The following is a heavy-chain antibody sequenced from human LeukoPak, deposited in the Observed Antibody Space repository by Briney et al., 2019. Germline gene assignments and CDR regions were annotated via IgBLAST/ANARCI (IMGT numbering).Heavy chain of an antibody. J-gene: IGHJ6*02. D-gene: IGHD6-13*01. CDR3: AKLRQQLAIYYYYYGMDV. Sequence: PGGSLRLSCAASGFTFSSYWMHWVRQAPGKGLVWVSRINSDGSSTSYADSVKGRFTISRDNAKNSLYLQMNSLRAEDTAVYYCAKLRQQLAIYYYYYGMDVWGQGTTVTVSS. CDR2: INSDGSST. V-gene: IGHV3-74*01. CDR1: GFTFSSYW.